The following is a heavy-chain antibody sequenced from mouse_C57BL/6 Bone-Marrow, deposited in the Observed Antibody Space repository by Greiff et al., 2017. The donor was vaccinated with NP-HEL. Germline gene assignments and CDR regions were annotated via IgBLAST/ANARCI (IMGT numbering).Heavy chain of an antibody. Sequence: QVQLQQSGAELVKPGASVKMSCKASGYTFTSYWITWVKQRPGQGLEWIGDIYPGSGSTNYNEKFKSKATLTVDTSSSTAYMQLSSLTSEDSAVYYCARGVGWLLWDGAMDYWGQGTSVTVSS. CDR1: GYTFTSYW. V-gene: IGHV1-55*01. CDR2: IYPGSGST. CDR3: ARGVGWLLWDGAMDY. J-gene: IGHJ4*01. D-gene: IGHD2-3*01.